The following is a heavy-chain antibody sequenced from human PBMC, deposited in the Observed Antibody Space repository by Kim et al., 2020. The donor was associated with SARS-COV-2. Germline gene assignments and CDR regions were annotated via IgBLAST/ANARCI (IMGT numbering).Heavy chain of an antibody. CDR2: INHSGST. Sequence: SETLSLTCAVYGGSFSGYCWSWIRQPPGKGLEWIGEINHSGSTNYNPSLKSRVTISVDTSKNQFFLQLISVTAADTAVYYCSASRREPPIFGVVIRREVGLWGQGTRVTVPS. CDR3: SASRREPPIFGVVIRREVGL. J-gene: IGHJ4*02. CDR1: GGSFSGYC. V-gene: IGHV4-34*01. D-gene: IGHD3-3*01.